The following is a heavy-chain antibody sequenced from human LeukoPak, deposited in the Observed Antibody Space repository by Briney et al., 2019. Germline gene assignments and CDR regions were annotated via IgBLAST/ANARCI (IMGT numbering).Heavy chain of an antibody. CDR1: GGSISSSSYY. V-gene: IGHV4-39*01. Sequence: SETLSLTCTVSGGSISSSSYYWGWIRQPPGKGLEWIGSIYYSGSTYYNPSLKSRVTISVDTSKSQFSLKLSSVTAADTAVYYCARLAEYYYDSSEGGYYFDYWGQGTLVTVSS. J-gene: IGHJ4*02. CDR2: IYYSGST. D-gene: IGHD3-22*01. CDR3: ARLAEYYYDSSEGGYYFDY.